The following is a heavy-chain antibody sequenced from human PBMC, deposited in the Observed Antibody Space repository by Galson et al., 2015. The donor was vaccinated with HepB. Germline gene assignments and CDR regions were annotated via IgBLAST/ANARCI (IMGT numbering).Heavy chain of an antibody. CDR3: TRQCSGDCYSSFDY. D-gene: IGHD2-21*01. Sequence: SLRLSCAASGFTFSGSAMHWVRQASGKGLEWVGRIRSKANSYATAYAASVKGRFTISRDDSKNTAYLQMNSLKTEDTAVYYCTRQCSGDCYSSFDYWGQGTLVTVSS. CDR2: IRSKANSYAT. J-gene: IGHJ4*02. CDR1: GFTFSGSA. V-gene: IGHV3-73*01.